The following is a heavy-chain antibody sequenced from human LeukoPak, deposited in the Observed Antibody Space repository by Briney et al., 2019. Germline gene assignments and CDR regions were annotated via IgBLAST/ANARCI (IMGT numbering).Heavy chain of an antibody. Sequence: SETLSLTCTVSGYSISSGYYWGWIRQPPGKGLEWIGSIYHSGSTYYNPSLKSRVTISVDTSKNQFSLKLSSVTAADTAVYYCARVVAGERAYYYYGMDVWGQGTTVTVSS. J-gene: IGHJ6*02. CDR1: GYSISSGYY. CDR3: ARVVAGERAYYYYGMDV. D-gene: IGHD2-15*01. CDR2: IYHSGST. V-gene: IGHV4-38-2*02.